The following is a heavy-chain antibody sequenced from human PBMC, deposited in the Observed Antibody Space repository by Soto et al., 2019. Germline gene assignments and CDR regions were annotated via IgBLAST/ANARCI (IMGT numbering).Heavy chain of an antibody. CDR1: GGTFSTYA. J-gene: IGHJ4*02. D-gene: IGHD5-12*01. Sequence: SVKVSCKASGGTFSTYAFSWVRQAPGQGLEWMGGIIPIFHTATYAQEFQGRVTITADESTSTSYMALSSLRSEDTAVYYCVHRRDGYNSAFFDYWGQGTLVTVSS. CDR3: VHRRDGYNSAFFDY. V-gene: IGHV1-69*13. CDR2: IIPIFHTA.